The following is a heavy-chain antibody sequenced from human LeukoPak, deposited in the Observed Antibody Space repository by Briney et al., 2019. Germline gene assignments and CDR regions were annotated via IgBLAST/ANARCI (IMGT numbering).Heavy chain of an antibody. CDR1: RITFSNYA. CDR2: ISGSAHTI. D-gene: IGHD3-22*01. J-gene: IGHJ4*02. CDR3: ATMGYYYDSSGYYRY. Sequence: GGSLRLSCVASRITFSNYAVSWVRQAPEKGLDWVSVISGSAHTIRYADSVKGRFTISRDNAKNSLYLQMNSLRAEDTAVYYCATMGYYYDSSGYYRYWGQGTLVTVSS. V-gene: IGHV3-23*01.